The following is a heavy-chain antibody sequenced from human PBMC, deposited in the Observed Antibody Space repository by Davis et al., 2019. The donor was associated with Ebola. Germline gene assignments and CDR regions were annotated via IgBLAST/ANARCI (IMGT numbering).Heavy chain of an antibody. Sequence: GESLKISCAASGFTFSSYSMNWVRQAPGKGLEWVSVIYSGGSTYYADSVKGRFTISRDNPNNTLYLQMNSLRAEDTAVYYCARVLRDGDYLYCYYYYGMDVWGQGTTVTVSS. CDR3: ARVLRDGDYLYCYYYYGMDV. CDR2: IYSGGST. J-gene: IGHJ6*02. CDR1: GFTFSSYS. V-gene: IGHV3-53*01. D-gene: IGHD4-17*01.